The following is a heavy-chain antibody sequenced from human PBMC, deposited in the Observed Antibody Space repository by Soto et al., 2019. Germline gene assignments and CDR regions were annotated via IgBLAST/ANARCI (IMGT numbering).Heavy chain of an antibody. D-gene: IGHD5-18*01. V-gene: IGHV1-69*13. J-gene: IGHJ6*02. CDR1: GGSFSSYA. CDR3: ARGVPRGYSYGFNYYYYGMDV. Sequence: SVKLSCKASGGSFSSYAISWGREAPVQGLEWMGGIIPIFGTANYAQKFQGRVTITADESTSTAYMELSSLRSEDTAVYYCARGVPRGYSYGFNYYYYGMDVWGQGTTVTVSS. CDR2: IIPIFGTA.